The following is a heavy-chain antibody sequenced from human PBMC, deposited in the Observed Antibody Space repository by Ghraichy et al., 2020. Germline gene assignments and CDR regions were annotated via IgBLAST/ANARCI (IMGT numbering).Heavy chain of an antibody. V-gene: IGHV3-64*02. CDR2: ISSNGGST. Sequence: GGSLRLSCAASGFTFSSYAMHWVRQAPGKGLEYVSAISSNGGSTYYTDSVKGRFTISRDISKNTLYLQMGSLRAEDMAVYYCARGITLGGLDYWGQGTLVTVSS. J-gene: IGHJ4*02. CDR3: ARGITLGGLDY. D-gene: IGHD1-20*01. CDR1: GFTFSSYA.